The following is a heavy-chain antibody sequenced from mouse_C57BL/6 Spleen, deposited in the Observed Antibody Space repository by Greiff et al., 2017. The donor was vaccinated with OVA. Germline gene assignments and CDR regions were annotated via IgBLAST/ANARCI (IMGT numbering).Heavy chain of an antibody. CDR2: IYPSDSET. Sequence: QVQLQQPGAELVRPGSSVKLSCKASGYTFTSYWMDWVKQRPGQGLEWIGNIYPSDSETHYNQKFKDKATLTVDKSSSTAYMQLSSLTSEDSAVYYCARRGGEPWKPPSPYWYFDVWGTGTTVTVSS. V-gene: IGHV1-61*01. J-gene: IGHJ1*03. CDR3: ARRGGEPWKPPSPYWYFDV. CDR1: GYTFTSYW.